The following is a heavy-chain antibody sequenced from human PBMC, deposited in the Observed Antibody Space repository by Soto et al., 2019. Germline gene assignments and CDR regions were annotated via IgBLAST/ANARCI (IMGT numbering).Heavy chain of an antibody. CDR1: GGSFSGYY. CDR3: ARGRNTRGIAAAVDNWFDP. D-gene: IGHD6-13*01. J-gene: IGHJ5*02. Sequence: QVQLQQWGAGLLKPSETLSLTCAVYGGSFSGYYWSWIRQPPGKGLEWIGEINHSGSTNYNPSLXRRVTISVDTXXNXFXXKLSSLTAADTAVYYCARGRNTRGIAAAVDNWFDPWGQGTLVTVSS. CDR2: INHSGST. V-gene: IGHV4-34*01.